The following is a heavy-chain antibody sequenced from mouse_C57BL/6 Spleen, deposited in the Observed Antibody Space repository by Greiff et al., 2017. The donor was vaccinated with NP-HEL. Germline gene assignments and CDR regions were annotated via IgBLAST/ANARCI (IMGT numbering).Heavy chain of an antibody. J-gene: IGHJ4*01. CDR1: GYTFTSYW. CDR2: IDPSDSYT. Sequence: QVQLQQPGPELVMPGASVKLSCKASGYTFTSYWMHWVKQRPGQGLEWIGEIDPSDSYTNYNQKFKGKTTLTVDKSSSTTYMQLSSLTSEDSAVYYCAGRDYGGVFMDYWGQGTSVTVSS. CDR3: AGRDYGGVFMDY. V-gene: IGHV1-69*01. D-gene: IGHD1-1*01.